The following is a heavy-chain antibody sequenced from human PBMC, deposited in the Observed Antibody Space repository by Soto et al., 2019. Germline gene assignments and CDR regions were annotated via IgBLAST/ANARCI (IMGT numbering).Heavy chain of an antibody. CDR2: IYSGGST. D-gene: IGHD2-2*01. J-gene: IGHJ4*02. Sequence: PGGSLRLSCAASGFTVSSNYMSWVRQAPGKGLGWVSVIYSGGSTYYADSVKGRFTISRDNSKNTLYLQMNSLRAEDTAVYYCARGAAGYCSSTSCADGYFDYWGQGTLVTVSS. V-gene: IGHV3-53*01. CDR1: GFTVSSNY. CDR3: ARGAAGYCSSTSCADGYFDY.